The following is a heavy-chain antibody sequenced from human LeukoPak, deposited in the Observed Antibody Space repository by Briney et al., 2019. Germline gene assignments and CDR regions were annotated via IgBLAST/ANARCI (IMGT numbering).Heavy chain of an antibody. CDR3: ARSLSSHYDALTGYYTRAFDI. Sequence: ASVKVSCKASGYTFTSYDISWVRQATGQGLEWMGWLNPRNGNTGPAEKFQGRVTVTRDTSISTVYMELSSLRSEDTAVYYCARSLSSHYDALTGYYTRAFDIWGQGTMVTVSS. CDR2: LNPRNGNT. J-gene: IGHJ3*02. D-gene: IGHD3-9*01. CDR1: GYTFTSYD. V-gene: IGHV1-8*01.